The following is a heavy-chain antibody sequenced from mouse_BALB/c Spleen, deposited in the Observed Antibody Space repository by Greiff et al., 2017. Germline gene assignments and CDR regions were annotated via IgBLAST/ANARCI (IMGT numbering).Heavy chain of an antibody. D-gene: IGHD2-10*02. Sequence: DVKLQESGPGLVKPSQSLSLTCTVTGYSITSDYAWNWIRQFPGNKLEWMGYISYSGSTSYNPSLKSRISITRDTSKNQFFLQLNSVTTEDTATYYCARGGMVYGNTWFAYWGQGTLVTVSA. V-gene: IGHV3-2*02. J-gene: IGHJ3*01. CDR1: GYSITSDYA. CDR2: ISYSGST. CDR3: ARGGMVYGNTWFAY.